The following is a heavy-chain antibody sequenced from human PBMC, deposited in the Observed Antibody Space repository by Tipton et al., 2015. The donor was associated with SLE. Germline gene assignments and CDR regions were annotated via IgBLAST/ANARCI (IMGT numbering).Heavy chain of an antibody. CDR3: ARGVLEPPDY. CDR2: INHSGST. D-gene: IGHD1-1*01. V-gene: IGHV4-34*01. CDR1: GGSFSGYY. Sequence: TLSLTCAVYGGSFSGYYWSWIRQPPGKGLEWIGEINHSGSTNYNPSLKSRVTISVDTSKNQFSLKLSSVTAADTAVYYCARGVLEPPDYWGRGTLVTVSS. J-gene: IGHJ2*01.